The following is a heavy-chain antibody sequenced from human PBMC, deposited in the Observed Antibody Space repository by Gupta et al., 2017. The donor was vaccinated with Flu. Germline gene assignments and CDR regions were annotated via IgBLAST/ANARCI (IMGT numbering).Heavy chain of an antibody. CDR1: GDRVATNSPA. V-gene: IGHV6-1*01. D-gene: IGHD3-22*01. Sequence: QVQLQQSGPGLVKPSQTLPLPCAISGDRVATNSPAWHWLRQSPSRRLEWLGRTYYKSKWDTDYAVSVQGRITIKPDTSKNQFSLQLNSVTPEDTAVDYCASGYYDSSGYYAMDYWGQGTLGTVSS. CDR3: ASGYYDSSGYYAMDY. CDR2: TYYKSKWDT. J-gene: IGHJ4*02.